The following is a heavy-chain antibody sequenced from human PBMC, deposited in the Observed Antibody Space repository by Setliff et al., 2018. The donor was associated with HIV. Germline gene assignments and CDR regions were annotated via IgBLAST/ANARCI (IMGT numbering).Heavy chain of an antibody. CDR2: IYTSGST. V-gene: IGHV4-61*02. D-gene: IGHD2-2*01. Sequence: SETLSLTCTVSGGSISSGSYFWTWIRQPAGKGLEWIGRIYTSGSTNYNPSLESRVTMSLDSSRKQFSLGLISVTAADTAVYYCARGPSGRAPAPARAPHYYGLDLWGPGTTVTVSS. J-gene: IGHJ6*01. CDR3: ARGPSGRAPAPARAPHYYGLDL. CDR1: GGSISSGSYF.